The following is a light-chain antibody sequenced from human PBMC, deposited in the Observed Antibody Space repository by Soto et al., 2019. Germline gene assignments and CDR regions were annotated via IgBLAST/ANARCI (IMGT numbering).Light chain of an antibody. J-gene: IGLJ1*01. CDR1: SSDVGGHNS. V-gene: IGLV2-14*01. Sequence: QSALTQPASVSGSPGQSITISCTGTSSDVGGHNSVSWYRQDPGKAPKLMIYDVSNRPSGVSNRFSGSKSGNTASLTISGLQAEDEADYYCSSYTSSSTEVFGTGTKVTVL. CDR3: SSYTSSSTEV. CDR2: DVS.